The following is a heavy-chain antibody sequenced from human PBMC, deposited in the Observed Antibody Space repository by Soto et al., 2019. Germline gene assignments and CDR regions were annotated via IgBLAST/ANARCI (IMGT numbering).Heavy chain of an antibody. CDR3: ITEMTWVTTTAY. CDR1: GFTLSNAY. D-gene: IGHD2-21*02. J-gene: IGHJ4*02. CDR2: IKSKSAGETI. V-gene: IGHV3-15*05. Sequence: LRLSCVASGFTLSNAYMAWVRQGPGKGLEWIGRIKSKSAGETIEYAAAVQGRFTISRDDSKNILSLQMNSLRVEDTAMYYCITEMTWVTTTAYWGQGTPVTVSS.